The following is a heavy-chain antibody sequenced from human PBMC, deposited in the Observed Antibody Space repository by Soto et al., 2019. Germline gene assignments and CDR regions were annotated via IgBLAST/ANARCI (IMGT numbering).Heavy chain of an antibody. Sequence: EVQLVESGGGLVQPGGSLRLSCAASGFMFSAYWMSWVRQAPGKGLEWVANIHGDGGKIYYVDSVKGRFTISRDNAKRSLYLQMNSLGAEEPAVYYRAGDFYGGYTYGPGDYWGQGALVAVSS. CDR3: AGDFYGGYTYGPGDY. D-gene: IGHD5-18*01. J-gene: IGHJ4*02. CDR2: IHGDGGKI. V-gene: IGHV3-7*01. CDR1: GFMFSAYW.